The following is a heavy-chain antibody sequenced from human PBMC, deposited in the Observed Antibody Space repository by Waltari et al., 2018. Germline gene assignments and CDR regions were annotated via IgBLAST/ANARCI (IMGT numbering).Heavy chain of an antibody. CDR1: GGSISSRY. Sequence: QVQLQESGPGLVKPSETLSLTCTVSGGSISSRYWSWIRPPPGKGLEWIGYMYYSGSTNYNPSLKGRVTISVDTSKNQFSLKLSSVTAADTAVYYCARAYGSGGLHAFDIWGQGTMVTVSS. CDR3: ARAYGSGGLHAFDI. CDR2: MYYSGST. J-gene: IGHJ3*02. V-gene: IGHV4-59*11. D-gene: IGHD4-17*01.